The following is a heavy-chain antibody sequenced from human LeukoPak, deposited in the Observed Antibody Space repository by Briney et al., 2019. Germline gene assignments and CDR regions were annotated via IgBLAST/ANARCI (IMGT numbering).Heavy chain of an antibody. CDR2: ISYDGSNK. Sequence: TGGSLRLSCAASGFTFSSYAMHWVRQAPGKGLEWVAVISYDGSNKYYADSVKGQSTISRDKSKNTLYLQMDSHRAEDTGVYYCARDQGSKYDAGDIWGQGTTVTVSS. J-gene: IGHJ3*02. V-gene: IGHV3-30*04. CDR3: ARDQGSKYDAGDI. D-gene: IGHD6-6*01. CDR1: GFTFSSYA.